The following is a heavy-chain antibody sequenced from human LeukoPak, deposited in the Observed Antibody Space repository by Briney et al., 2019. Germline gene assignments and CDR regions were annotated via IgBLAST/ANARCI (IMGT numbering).Heavy chain of an antibody. CDR2: IKSKTDGETT. V-gene: IGHV3-15*01. CDR1: GFTFTNAW. CDR3: TTDLGTYYHGSQRLIPIDY. J-gene: IGHJ4*02. Sequence: GGSLRLSCVDSGFTFTNAWMSWVRQAPGKGLEWIGRIKSKTDGETTNYAEPVRGRFTISRDDSKSAVYLQTNSLKIEDTAVYYCTTDLGTYYHGSQRLIPIDYWGQGTLVTVSS. D-gene: IGHD3-10*01.